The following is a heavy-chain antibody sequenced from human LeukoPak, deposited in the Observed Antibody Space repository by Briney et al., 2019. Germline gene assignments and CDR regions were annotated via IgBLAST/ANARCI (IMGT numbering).Heavy chain of an antibody. CDR3: ARDAPTYCSGGSCYASHNWFDP. V-gene: IGHV4-39*07. CDR2: IYYSGST. J-gene: IGHJ5*02. Sequence: SETLSLTCTVSGGSISSSSYYWGWIRQPPGKGLEWTGSIYYSGSTYYNPSLKSRVTISVDTSKNQFSLKLSSVTAADTAVYYCARDAPTYCSGGSCYASHNWFDPWGQGTLVTVSS. D-gene: IGHD2-15*01. CDR1: GGSISSSSYY.